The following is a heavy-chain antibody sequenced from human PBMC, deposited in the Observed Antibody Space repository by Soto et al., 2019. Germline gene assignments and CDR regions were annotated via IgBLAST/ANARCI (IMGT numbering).Heavy chain of an antibody. J-gene: IGHJ4*02. CDR1: GGSINNYY. Sequence: SSETLSLTCTVSGGSINNYYWSWIRRPPGKALEWIGYIYYSGSTNYNPSLKSRVTISVDTSKTQFSLKLSSVTVADTAVYYCATSYGNAWYTYWGQGTQVTVSS. CDR2: IYYSGST. D-gene: IGHD6-13*01. V-gene: IGHV4-59*01. CDR3: ATSYGNAWYTY.